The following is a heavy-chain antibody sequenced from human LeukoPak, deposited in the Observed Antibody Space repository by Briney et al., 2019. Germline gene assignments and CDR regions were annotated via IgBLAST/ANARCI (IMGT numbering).Heavy chain of an antibody. J-gene: IGHJ4*02. Sequence: GGSLRLSCAASGFPFTNNWMTWVRQAPGKGLEWVATIKQDGRETYYVDSVKGRFTISRDNARNTLYLQMDGLRVEDTAVYYCARDISHFDYWGQGTLVTVS. CDR2: IKQDGRET. CDR3: ARDISHFDY. D-gene: IGHD3-3*02. V-gene: IGHV3-7*04. CDR1: GFPFTNNW.